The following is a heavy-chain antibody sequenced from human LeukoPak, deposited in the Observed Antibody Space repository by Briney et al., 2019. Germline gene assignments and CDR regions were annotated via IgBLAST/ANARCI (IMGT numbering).Heavy chain of an antibody. CDR2: IGTAGDA. Sequence: GGSLRLSCAASGFTFSSYDMHWVRQTIGKGLEWAAAIGTAGDAYYPGTVRGRFTISRENAKNSLYLQMNSLRAGDTAVYYCARGYVYSYDYCGEGIMVTVSS. J-gene: IGHJ4*02. CDR1: GFTFSSYD. V-gene: IGHV3-13*01. D-gene: IGHD5-18*01. CDR3: ARGYVYSYDY.